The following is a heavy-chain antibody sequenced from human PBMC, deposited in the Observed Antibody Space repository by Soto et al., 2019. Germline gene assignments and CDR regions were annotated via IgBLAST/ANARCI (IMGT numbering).Heavy chain of an antibody. V-gene: IGHV3-23*01. CDR1: GFSFSSYA. CDR2: ISAGGDGT. Sequence: XGSLRLSCAASGFSFSSYAMGWVRQAPGNGLDWVSSISAGGDGTYYADSVKGRFTISRDNSKNTVYLQMSSLRADDTAVYYCADGGRYPYYWGPGTLVTVSS. CDR3: ADGGRYPYY. J-gene: IGHJ4*02. D-gene: IGHD1-26*01.